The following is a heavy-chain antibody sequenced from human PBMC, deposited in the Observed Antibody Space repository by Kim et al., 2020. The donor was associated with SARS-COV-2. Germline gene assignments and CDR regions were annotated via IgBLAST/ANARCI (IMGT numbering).Heavy chain of an antibody. Sequence: NNYCPASVKGRFTLPRNNSKNPLYLQMNSLRAEDTAVYYCARAFEFFFDYWGQGTLVTVSS. D-gene: IGHD3-9*01. V-gene: IGHV3-33*01. J-gene: IGHJ4*02. CDR3: ARAFEFFFDY. CDR2: NN.